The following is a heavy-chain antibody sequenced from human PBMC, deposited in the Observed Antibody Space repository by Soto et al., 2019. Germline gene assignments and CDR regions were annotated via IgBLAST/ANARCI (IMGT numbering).Heavy chain of an antibody. Sequence: QVQLVESGGGLVKPGGSLRLSCAASGFTFSDYYMSWIRQAPGKGLEWVSYISSSSSYTNYADSVKGRFTISRDNAKNSLYLQMNSLRAEDTAVYYCAREGPHYGDYLTNFDYWGQGTLVTVSS. CDR3: AREGPHYGDYLTNFDY. J-gene: IGHJ4*02. D-gene: IGHD4-17*01. V-gene: IGHV3-11*06. CDR2: ISSSSSYT. CDR1: GFTFSDYY.